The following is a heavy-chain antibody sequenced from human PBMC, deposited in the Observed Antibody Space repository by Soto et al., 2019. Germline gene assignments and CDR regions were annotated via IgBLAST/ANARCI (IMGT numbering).Heavy chain of an antibody. D-gene: IGHD3-3*01. V-gene: IGHV4-34*01. CDR2: INHSGST. J-gene: IGHJ5*02. CDR3: ARAQGLFWSGYYGNWFDP. Sequence: KPSETLSLTCAVYGGSFSGYYWSWIRQPPGKGLEWIGEINHSGSTNYNPSLKSRVTISVDTSKNQFSLKLSSVTAADTAVYYCARAQGLFWSGYYGNWFDPWGQGTLVTVSS. CDR1: GGSFSGYY.